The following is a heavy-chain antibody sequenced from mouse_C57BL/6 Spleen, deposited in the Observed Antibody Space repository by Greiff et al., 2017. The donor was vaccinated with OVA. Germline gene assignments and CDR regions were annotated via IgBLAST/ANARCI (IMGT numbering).Heavy chain of an antibody. D-gene: IGHD2-1*01. J-gene: IGHJ3*01. CDR2: IDPSDSYT. Sequence: QVQLQQPGAELVKPGASVKLSCKASGYTFTSYWMQWVKQRPGQGLEWIGGIDPSDSYTNYNQKFKGKATLTVDTSSSTAYMQLSSLTSEDSAVYYCARSFYGNPAWFAYWGQGTLVTVSA. CDR3: ARSFYGNPAWFAY. V-gene: IGHV1-50*01. CDR1: GYTFTSYW.